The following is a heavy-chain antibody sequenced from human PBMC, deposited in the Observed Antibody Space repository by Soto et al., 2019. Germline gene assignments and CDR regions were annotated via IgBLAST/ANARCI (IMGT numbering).Heavy chain of an antibody. D-gene: IGHD7-27*01. Sequence: GVSLRLSCAASGFTFSTYWMNLVRKAQGKGLEWVANIRQDRDEEYYVDSVKGRFTISRDNAKNSLYLQMNSLRVEDTAVYFCARDPFSLTEVRADSWGPGTTVTVSS. CDR1: GFTFSTYW. CDR3: ARDPFSLTEVRADS. J-gene: IGHJ5*01. V-gene: IGHV3-7*01. CDR2: IRQDRDEE.